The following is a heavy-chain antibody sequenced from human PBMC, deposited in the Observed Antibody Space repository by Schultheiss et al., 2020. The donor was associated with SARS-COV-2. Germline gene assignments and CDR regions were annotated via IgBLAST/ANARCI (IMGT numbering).Heavy chain of an antibody. CDR3: ARGQYSYDY. Sequence: GESLKISCAASGFTFNHYWMNWVRQAPGKGLEWVAIINQDGSEKYYVDSVKGRFIISRDSPKNSLDLQMSGLRAEDTAMYFCARGQYSYDYWGQGTLVTVSS. V-gene: IGHV3-7*01. J-gene: IGHJ4*02. D-gene: IGHD5-18*01. CDR1: GFTFNHYW. CDR2: INQDGSEK.